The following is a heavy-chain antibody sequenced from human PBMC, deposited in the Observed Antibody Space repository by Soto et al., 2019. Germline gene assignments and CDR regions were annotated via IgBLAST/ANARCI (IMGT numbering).Heavy chain of an antibody. CDR2: INAGNGNT. Sequence: QVQLVQSGAEEKKPGASVKVSCKASGYTFTNYAMHWVRQAPGQRLEWMGWINAGNGNTKYSQKFQGRVTITRDTSASTAYMELSSLTSEDTAVYHCASSATNADYYYGMDVWGQGTTVTVSS. CDR3: ASSATNADYYYGMDV. J-gene: IGHJ6*02. V-gene: IGHV1-3*05. D-gene: IGHD1-26*01. CDR1: GYTFTNYA.